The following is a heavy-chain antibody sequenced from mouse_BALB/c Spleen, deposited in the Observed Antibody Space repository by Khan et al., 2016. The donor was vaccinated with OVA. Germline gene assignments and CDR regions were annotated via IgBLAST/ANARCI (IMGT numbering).Heavy chain of an antibody. Sequence: EVQLQESGPGLVKPSQSLSLTCTVTGYSITSGYAWNWIRQFPGNKLEWMGYISYSGVTSYTPSLKSRISITRDTSKNPSFLQLNSVTTEDTATYYCARGNYYGYYFDYWGQGTTLTVSS. CDR1: GYSITSGYA. V-gene: IGHV3-2*02. CDR2: ISYSGVT. CDR3: ARGNYYGYYFDY. D-gene: IGHD1-1*01. J-gene: IGHJ2*01.